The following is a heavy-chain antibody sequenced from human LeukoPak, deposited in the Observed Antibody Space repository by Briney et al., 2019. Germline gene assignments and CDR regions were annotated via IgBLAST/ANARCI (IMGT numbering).Heavy chain of an antibody. D-gene: IGHD6-19*01. J-gene: IGHJ5*02. V-gene: IGHV3-48*01. CDR3: ARDNSGWYNPEGFDP. CDR1: GFTFSSYI. Sequence: PGGSLRLSCAASGFTFSSYIMNWVRQAPGKGLEWVSYISSSSSTIYYADSVKGRFTISRDNAKNSLYLQMNSLRAEDTAVYYCARDNSGWYNPEGFDPWGQGTLVTVSS. CDR2: ISSSSSTI.